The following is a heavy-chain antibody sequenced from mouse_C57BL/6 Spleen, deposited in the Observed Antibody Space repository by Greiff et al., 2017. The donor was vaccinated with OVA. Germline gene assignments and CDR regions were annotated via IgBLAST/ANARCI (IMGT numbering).Heavy chain of an antibody. CDR2: ISSGSSTI. Sequence: EVQGVESGGGLVKPGGSLKLSCAASGFTFSDYGMHWVRQAPEKGLEWVAYISSGSSTIYYADTVKGRFTISRDNAKNTLFLQMTSLRSEDTAMYYCARSGDYWYFDVWGTGTTVTVSS. V-gene: IGHV5-17*01. CDR3: ARSGDYWYFDV. CDR1: GFTFSDYG. J-gene: IGHJ1*03.